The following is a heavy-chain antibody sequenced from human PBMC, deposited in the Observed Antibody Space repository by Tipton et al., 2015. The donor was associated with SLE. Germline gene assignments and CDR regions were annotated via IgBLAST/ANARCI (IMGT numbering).Heavy chain of an antibody. CDR1: GGSISSYY. CDR3: ARGRVTHYYYYGMDV. CDR2: ISYSGST. Sequence: TLSLTCTVSGGSISSYYWTWIRQPPGEGLEWIGYISYSGSTYYNPSLKSRVTISVDRSKNQFSLKLSSVTAADTAVYFCARGRVTHYYYYGMDVWGQGTTVTVSS. V-gene: IGHV4-59*12. J-gene: IGHJ6*02. D-gene: IGHD4-23*01.